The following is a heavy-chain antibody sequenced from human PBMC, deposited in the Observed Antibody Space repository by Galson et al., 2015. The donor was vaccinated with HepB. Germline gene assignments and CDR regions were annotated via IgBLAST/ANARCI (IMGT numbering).Heavy chain of an antibody. CDR3: ARDLYGDYGSYHGY. V-gene: IGHV1-18*01. J-gene: IGHJ4*02. CDR1: GYTFTSYG. CDR2: ISAYNGNT. Sequence: SVKVSCKASGYTFTSYGISWVRQAPGQGLEWMGWISAYNGNTNYAQKLQGRVTMTTDTSTSTAYMELRSLRSDDTAVYYCARDLYGDYGSYHGYWGQGTLVTVSS. D-gene: IGHD4-17*01.